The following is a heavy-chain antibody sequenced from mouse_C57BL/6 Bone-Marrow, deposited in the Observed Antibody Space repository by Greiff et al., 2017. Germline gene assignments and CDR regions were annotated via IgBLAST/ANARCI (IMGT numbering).Heavy chain of an antibody. J-gene: IGHJ2*01. D-gene: IGHD2-1*01. V-gene: IGHV1-52*01. CDR3: ATGYYGKPHYLDY. Sequence: VQLQQPGAELVRPGSSVKLSCKASGYTFTSYWMHWVKQRPIQGLEWIGNINPSDSETHYNQKFKDKATLTVDKSSSTAYMQLSSLTSEDSAVYYCATGYYGKPHYLDYWGQGPTLTVSS. CDR2: INPSDSET. CDR1: GYTFTSYW.